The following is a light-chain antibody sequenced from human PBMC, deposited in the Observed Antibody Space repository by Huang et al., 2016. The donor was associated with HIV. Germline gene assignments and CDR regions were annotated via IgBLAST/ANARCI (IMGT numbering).Light chain of an antibody. CDR2: AAS. CDR3: QQANSFPELS. CDR1: QSISNW. J-gene: IGKJ4*01. Sequence: DIQMTQSPSSVSASVGDRVTITCRASQSISNWLAWYQQKPGKAPTRLIYAASNLQSGAPSRFSGSGSGTFFTLTISSLQPEDSATYYCQQANSFPELSFGGGTRVEI. V-gene: IGKV1-12*01.